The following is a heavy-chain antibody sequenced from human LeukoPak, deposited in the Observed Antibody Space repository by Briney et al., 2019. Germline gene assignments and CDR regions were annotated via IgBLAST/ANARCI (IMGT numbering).Heavy chain of an antibody. CDR1: GYTFTSYA. Sequence: ASVKVSCKASGYTFTSYAMNWVRQAPGQGLGWMGWINTNTGNPTYAQGFTGRFVFSLDTSVSTAYLQISSLKAEDTAVYYCARGLPTEYDYVWGSYPHFDYWGQGTLVTVSS. CDR2: INTNTGNP. J-gene: IGHJ4*02. V-gene: IGHV7-4-1*02. CDR3: ARGLPTEYDYVWGSYPHFDY. D-gene: IGHD3-16*02.